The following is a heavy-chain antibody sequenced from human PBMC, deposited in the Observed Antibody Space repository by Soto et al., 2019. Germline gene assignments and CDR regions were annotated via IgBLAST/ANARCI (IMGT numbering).Heavy chain of an antibody. V-gene: IGHV5-10-1*01. CDR1: GYSFTSYW. CDR3: ARHIGSSGWSHYYYYGMDV. Sequence: GESLKISCKGSGYSFTSYWISWVRQMPGKGLEWMGRIDPSDSYTNYSPSFQGHVTISADKSISTAYLQWSSLKASDTAMYYCARHIGSSGWSHYYYYGMDVWGQGTTVTVSS. J-gene: IGHJ6*02. D-gene: IGHD6-19*01. CDR2: IDPSDSYT.